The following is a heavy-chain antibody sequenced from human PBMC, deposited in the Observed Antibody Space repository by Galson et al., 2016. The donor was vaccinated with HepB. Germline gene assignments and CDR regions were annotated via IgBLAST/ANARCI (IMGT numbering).Heavy chain of an antibody. Sequence: SLRLSCAASGFTFSDHYMDWVRQAPGKGLEWVGRTRHKASSYSTEYAASVKGRFTISRDGSKNSLYLQMNSLKTEDTAVYYCARDSGTYEIDYWGQGTLVTVSS. CDR3: ARDSGTYEIDY. D-gene: IGHD1-26*01. CDR2: TRHKASSYST. V-gene: IGHV3-72*01. CDR1: GFTFSDHY. J-gene: IGHJ4*02.